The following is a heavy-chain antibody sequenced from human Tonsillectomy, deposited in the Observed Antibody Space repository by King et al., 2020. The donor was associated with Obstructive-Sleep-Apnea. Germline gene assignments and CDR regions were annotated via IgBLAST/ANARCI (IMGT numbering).Heavy chain of an antibody. V-gene: IGHV5-51*01. D-gene: IGHD3-22*01. J-gene: IGHJ4*02. CDR2: IYPGDSDT. Sequence: QLVQSGAEVKKPGESLKISCKGSGYSFTSHWIGWVRQMPGKGLEWMGIIYPGDSDTRYRPSFQGQVTISADKSINTAYLQWSSLKASDTAIYYCAGHVFKVGGYYDSSGYFVPPEIDYWGQGTLVTVSS. CDR3: AGHVFKVGGYYDSSGYFVPPEIDY. CDR1: GYSFTSHW.